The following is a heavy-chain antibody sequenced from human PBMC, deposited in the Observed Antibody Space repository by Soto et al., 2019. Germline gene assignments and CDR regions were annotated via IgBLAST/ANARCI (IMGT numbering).Heavy chain of an antibody. Sequence: SETLSLTCTVSGASISNAYWSWIRQAAGKRLEWVGRIHSSGTFNYNPSLKSRVSISRDTSKNQISLKLSSVTAADTAVYYCARDNIVSKGYGMDVWGQGTTVTVSS. CDR1: GASISNAY. CDR2: IHSSGTF. J-gene: IGHJ6*02. CDR3: ARDNIVSKGYGMDV. D-gene: IGHD5-12*01. V-gene: IGHV4-4*07.